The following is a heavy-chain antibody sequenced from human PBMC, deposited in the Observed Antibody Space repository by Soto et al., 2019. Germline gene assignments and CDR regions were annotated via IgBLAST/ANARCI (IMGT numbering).Heavy chain of an antibody. CDR3: AGVGSGAYYDSSGYYYLYYGMDL. CDR2: VYYSGST. D-gene: IGHD3-22*01. V-gene: IGHV4-61*01. CDR1: GGSVSSGSYY. Sequence: QVQLQESGPGLVKPSETLSLTCTVSGGSVSSGSYYWSWIRQPPGQGLEWIGYVYYSGSTNYNPALKSRVTLSVDTSKNQFSLKLSSVTAADTAVYYCAGVGSGAYYDSSGYYYLYYGMDLWGQGTTVTVSS. J-gene: IGHJ6*02.